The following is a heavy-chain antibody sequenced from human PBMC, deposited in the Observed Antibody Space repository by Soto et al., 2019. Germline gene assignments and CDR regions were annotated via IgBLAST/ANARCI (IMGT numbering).Heavy chain of an antibody. CDR2: IYYRGNT. D-gene: IGHD1-1*01. CDR1: GDSINSDNYY. J-gene: IGHJ4*02. V-gene: IGHV4-39*01. Sequence: QLQLQESGPGLVKPSETLSLTCSVSGDSINSDNYYWGWIRQPPGKGLEWIGSIYYRGNTYYNPSLMTRVTTSLDKSKGQFSLKLTSVTAANSAVYFCSRLEALATISYYFDYWGQGTLVTVSS. CDR3: SRLEALATISYYFDY.